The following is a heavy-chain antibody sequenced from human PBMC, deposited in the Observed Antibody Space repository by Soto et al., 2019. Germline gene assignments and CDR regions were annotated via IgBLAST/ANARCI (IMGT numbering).Heavy chain of an antibody. J-gene: IGHJ4*02. V-gene: IGHV3-23*05. CDR3: AKSILCSGEKCLSGVDH. Sequence: GGSLRLSCVPSGFRFSDFALTWVRQAPGKGLQWVSTFGITDDSAYYGDSVKGRFSLSRDKSTSTLFLRMSSLRVEDTAVYYCAKSILCSGEKCLSGVDHWGQGTLVTVSS. CDR1: GFRFSDFA. CDR2: FGITDDSA. D-gene: IGHD2-15*01.